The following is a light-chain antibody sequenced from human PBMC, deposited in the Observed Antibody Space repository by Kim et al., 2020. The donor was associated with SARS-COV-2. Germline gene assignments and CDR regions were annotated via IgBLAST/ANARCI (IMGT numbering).Light chain of an antibody. CDR2: AAS. CDR1: QGIRTY. V-gene: IGKV1-9*01. Sequence: SVGDRVTIACRASQGIRTYLAWYQQKPGKAPKLLIYAASTLQNGVPSRFSGSGSGTEFTLTISDLQPEDFATYYCQELDSYPRVTFGLGTRLEIK. J-gene: IGKJ5*01. CDR3: QELDSYPRVT.